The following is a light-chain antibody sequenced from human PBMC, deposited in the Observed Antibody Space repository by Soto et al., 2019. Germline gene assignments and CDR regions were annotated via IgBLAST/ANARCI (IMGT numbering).Light chain of an antibody. CDR2: YDN. CDR3: QSYDSSLSRRWV. J-gene: IGLJ3*02. CDR1: NSNIGSNT. Sequence: QSVLTQPPSASGTPGQRVTISCSGSNSNIGSNTVNWYQQLPGTAPKLLIYYDNLRPSGVPDRISGSKSGASASLAITGLQAEDEADYYCQSYDSSLSRRWVFGGGTKVTVL. V-gene: IGLV1-44*01.